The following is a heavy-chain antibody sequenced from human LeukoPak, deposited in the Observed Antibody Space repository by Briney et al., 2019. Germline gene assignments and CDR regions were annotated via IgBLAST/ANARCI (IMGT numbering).Heavy chain of an antibody. CDR2: IWYDGSNI. D-gene: IGHD2-15*01. CDR1: EFTFSNYA. CDR3: ARGAYCSGGSCPGAFDI. J-gene: IGHJ3*02. Sequence: GGSLRLSCAASEFTFSNYAMYWVRQAPGKGLEWVAIIWYDGSNIYYADSVKGRFTISRDNSKNTLYLQMNSLRVEDTAVYYCARGAYCSGGSCPGAFDIWGQGTMVTVSS. V-gene: IGHV3-33*01.